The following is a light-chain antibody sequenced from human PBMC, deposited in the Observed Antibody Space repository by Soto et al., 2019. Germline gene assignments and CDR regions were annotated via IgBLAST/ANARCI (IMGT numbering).Light chain of an antibody. V-gene: IGKV2-28*01. Sequence: EIVLTQSPLSLPVTPGEPAPISCMSSQSLLHSNGYNYVDWYLQKPGQSPQLLIYGASGLQNGVPSRFTGSGSGTEFTLTITGLQPEDFGTYYCQQSSVTPRSFGQGTKVDI. J-gene: IGKJ1*01. CDR3: QQSSVTPRS. CDR2: GAS. CDR1: QSLLHSNGYNY.